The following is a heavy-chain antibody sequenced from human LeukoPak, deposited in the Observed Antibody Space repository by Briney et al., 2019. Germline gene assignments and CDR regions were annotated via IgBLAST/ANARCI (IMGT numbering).Heavy chain of an antibody. CDR1: GFTFSSYA. CDR3: VRDHYGDSSCFDY. J-gene: IGHJ4*02. D-gene: IGHD6-13*01. CDR2: ISYDGSNK. Sequence: PGGSLRLSCAASGFTFSSYAMHWVRQAPGKGLEWVAVISYDGSNKYYADSVKGRFTISRDNSKNTLYLQMNSLRAEDTAVYYCVRDHYGDSSCFDYWGQGTLVTVSS. V-gene: IGHV3-30-3*01.